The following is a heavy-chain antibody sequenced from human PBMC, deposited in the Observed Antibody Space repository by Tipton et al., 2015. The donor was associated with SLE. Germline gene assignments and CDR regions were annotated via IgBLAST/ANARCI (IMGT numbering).Heavy chain of an antibody. V-gene: IGHV4-59*01. D-gene: IGHD1-1*01. CDR3: ARHFPRQVNDLYFFDY. J-gene: IGHJ4*02. CDR1: GDSISSYY. Sequence: LRLSCTVSGDSISSYYWNWIRQPPGKGLEWIGYVYYSGGTNYNPSLKSRVTIAVDPSKNQFSLKLSSVTAADTAVYYCARHFPRQVNDLYFFDYWGQGTLVTVSS. CDR2: VYYSGGT.